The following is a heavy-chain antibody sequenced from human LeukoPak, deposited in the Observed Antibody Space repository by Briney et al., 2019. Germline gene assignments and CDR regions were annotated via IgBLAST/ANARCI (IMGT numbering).Heavy chain of an antibody. V-gene: IGHV3-7*01. CDR1: RFTFSSYW. CDR3: ANNPIYDFWSGYPYYFDY. Sequence: GGSLRLSCAASRFTFSSYWMSWVRQAPGKGLQWVANIKQDGSEKYYVDSLTGRFTISRDNAKNSLYLQMNSLRAEDTAVYYCANNPIYDFWSGYPYYFDYWGQGTLVTVSS. CDR2: IKQDGSEK. J-gene: IGHJ4*02. D-gene: IGHD3-3*01.